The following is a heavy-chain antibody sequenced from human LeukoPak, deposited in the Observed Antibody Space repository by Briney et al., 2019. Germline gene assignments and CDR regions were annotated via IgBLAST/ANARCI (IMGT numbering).Heavy chain of an antibody. CDR2: INHSGST. CDR3: ARGLGYYDSSPDY. CDR1: GGSFSGYY. D-gene: IGHD3-22*01. J-gene: IGHJ4*02. Sequence: SETLSLTCAVYGGSFSGYYWSWIRQSPGKGLEWIGEINHSGSTNYNPSLKSRVTISVDTSKNQFSLKLSSVTAADTAVYYCARGLGYYDSSPDYWGQGTLVTVSS. V-gene: IGHV4-34*01.